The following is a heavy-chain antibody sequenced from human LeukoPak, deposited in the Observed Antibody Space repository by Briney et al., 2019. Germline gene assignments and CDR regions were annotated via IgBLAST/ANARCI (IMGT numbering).Heavy chain of an antibody. CDR2: FGISGTI. Sequence: GGSLRLSCAASGFAVNTYDMHWVRQAPGEGPEWIAYFGISGTIYYADSVRGRFTISRDSAMNSLFLQMNSLRVDDTAIYYCARYGFYPFWVQGTPVTVSS. D-gene: IGHD2/OR15-2a*01. V-gene: IGHV3-48*01. J-gene: IGHJ4*02. CDR3: ARYGFYPF. CDR1: GFAVNTYD.